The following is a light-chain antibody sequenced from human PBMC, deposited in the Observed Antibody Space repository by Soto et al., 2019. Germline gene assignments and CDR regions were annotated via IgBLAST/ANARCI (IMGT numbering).Light chain of an antibody. J-gene: IGLJ2*01. CDR2: RNN. CDR3: TVWDDSLRGRL. V-gene: IGLV1-47*01. Sequence: QSALTQPPSASGTPGQRVTISCSGSSSNIESNFVYWYQQFPGTAPRLLIYRNNQRPSGVPDRFSGSKSGTSASLAISALRSEDEADYYWTVWDDSLRGRLFGGGTKVXVL. CDR1: SSNIESNF.